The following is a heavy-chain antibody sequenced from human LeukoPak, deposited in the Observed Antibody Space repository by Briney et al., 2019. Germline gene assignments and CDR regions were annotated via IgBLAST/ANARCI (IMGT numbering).Heavy chain of an antibody. CDR2: ISAYNGNT. Sequence: ASVKVSCKASGYTFTSYGISWVRQAPGQGLEWMGWISAYNGNTNYAQKLQGRVTMTTNTSTSTANMELRSLRSDDTAVYYCARDWRKGYCTNGVCPGTTPPRFDYWGQGTLVTGSS. D-gene: IGHD2-8*01. CDR1: GYTFTSYG. V-gene: IGHV1-18*01. J-gene: IGHJ4*02. CDR3: ARDWRKGYCTNGVCPGTTPPRFDY.